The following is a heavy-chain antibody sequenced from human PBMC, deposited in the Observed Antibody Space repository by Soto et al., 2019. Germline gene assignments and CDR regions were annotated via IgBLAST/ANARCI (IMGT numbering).Heavy chain of an antibody. V-gene: IGHV3-30*18. CDR3: AKETIQVGGPNYFDY. Sequence: VQLVESGGGVVQPRRSLRLLCEASGFSFSRYGMHWVRQAPGMGLEWVAVISWDGLAQYYADSVKGRFTISRDNSQSTLYLQMNSLRTEDTAIYYCAKETIQVGGPNYFDYWGQGALVTVSS. CDR2: ISWDGLAQ. D-gene: IGHD1-1*01. CDR1: GFSFSRYG. J-gene: IGHJ4*02.